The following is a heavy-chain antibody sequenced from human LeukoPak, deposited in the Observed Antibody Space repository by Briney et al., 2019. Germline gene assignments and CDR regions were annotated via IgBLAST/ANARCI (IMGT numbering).Heavy chain of an antibody. CDR1: GFTFSSYG. J-gene: IGHJ4*02. CDR3: ARDGGSYYLEFIDY. D-gene: IGHD1-26*01. V-gene: IGHV3-30*03. Sequence: GRSLRLSCAASGFTFSSYGMHWVRQAPGKGLEWVAVISYDGSNKYYADSVKGRFTISRDNSKNTLYLQMNSLRAEDTAVYYCARDGGSYYLEFIDYWGQGTLVTVSS. CDR2: ISYDGSNK.